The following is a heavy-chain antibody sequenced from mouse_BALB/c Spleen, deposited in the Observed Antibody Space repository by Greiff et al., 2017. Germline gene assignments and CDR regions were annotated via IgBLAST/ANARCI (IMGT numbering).Heavy chain of an antibody. J-gene: IGHJ4*01. V-gene: IGHV1-82*01. CDR1: GYAFSSSW. CDR2: IYPGDGDT. D-gene: IGHD3-1*01. CDR3: ARSGYGLAMDY. Sequence: VQLQQSGPELVKPGASVKISCKASGYAFSSSWMNWVKQRPGQGLEWIGRIYPGDGDTNYNGKFKGKATLTADKSSSTAYMQLSSLTSVDSAVYFCARSGYGLAMDYWGQGTSVTVSS.